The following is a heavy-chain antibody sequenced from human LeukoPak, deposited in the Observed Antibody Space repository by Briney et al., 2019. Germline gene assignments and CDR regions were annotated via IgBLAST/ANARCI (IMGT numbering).Heavy chain of an antibody. V-gene: IGHV3-30-3*01. CDR1: GFTFSSYA. CDR2: ISYDGSNK. Sequence: GGSLRLSCAASGFTFSSYAMHWVRQAPGKGLEWVAVISYDGSNKYYAVSVKGRFTISRDNSKNTLYLQMNSLRAEDTAVYYCARGPGYCSGGSCYGAEYFQHWGQGTLVTVSS. CDR3: ARGPGYCSGGSCYGAEYFQH. J-gene: IGHJ1*01. D-gene: IGHD2-15*01.